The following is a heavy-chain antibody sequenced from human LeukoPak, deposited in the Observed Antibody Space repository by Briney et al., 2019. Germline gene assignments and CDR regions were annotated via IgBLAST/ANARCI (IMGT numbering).Heavy chain of an antibody. CDR2: IKEDGSED. CDR1: GFHFSKSW. J-gene: IGHJ6*02. V-gene: IGHV3-7*01. Sequence: GGSLRLSCAASGFHFSKSWMTWVRQAPGQGPEWVAAIKEDGSEDDYLDSVKGRFTISGDNAKNSLYLQMNSLRVEDTAVYYCATYTNWVAGDVWGQGTTVSVSS. CDR3: ATYTNWVAGDV. D-gene: IGHD1-1*01.